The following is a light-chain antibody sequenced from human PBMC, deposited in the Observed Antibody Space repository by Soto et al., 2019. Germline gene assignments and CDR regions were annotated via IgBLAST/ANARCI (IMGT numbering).Light chain of an antibody. Sequence: QSALTQPRSVSGSPGQSVTISCTGTSSDVGGYSYVSWYQQHPGKAPKLMIYDVTKRPSGVPDRFSGSKSCNTASLTISGRQTEDEADYYCCSYAGSYTLVVFGGGTKLTVL. V-gene: IGLV2-11*01. CDR3: CSYAGSYTLVV. CDR1: SSDVGGYSY. J-gene: IGLJ2*01. CDR2: DVT.